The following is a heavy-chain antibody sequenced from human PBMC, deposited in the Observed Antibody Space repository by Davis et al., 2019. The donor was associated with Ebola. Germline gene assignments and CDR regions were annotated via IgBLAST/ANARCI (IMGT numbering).Heavy chain of an antibody. D-gene: IGHD6-19*01. Sequence: MPSETLSLTRAVSGGSISSSNWWSWVRQPPGKGLEWIGEIYHSGSTNYNPSLKSRVTISVDKSKNQFSLKLSSVTAADTAVYYCATIAVADFYAFDIWGQGTMVTVSS. CDR3: ATIAVADFYAFDI. J-gene: IGHJ3*02. CDR2: IYHSGST. V-gene: IGHV4-4*02. CDR1: GGSISSSNW.